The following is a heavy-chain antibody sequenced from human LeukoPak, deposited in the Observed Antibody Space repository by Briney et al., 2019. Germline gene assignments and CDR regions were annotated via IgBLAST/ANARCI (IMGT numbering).Heavy chain of an antibody. Sequence: GGSLRLSCAASGFTFSSYAMSWVRQAPGKGLEWVSAISGSGGSTYYADSVKGRFTISRDNSKNTLYLQMNSLRAEDTAVYYCARDQSIVGATSFDYWGQGTLVTVSS. J-gene: IGHJ4*02. V-gene: IGHV3-23*01. CDR2: ISGSGGST. CDR1: GFTFSSYA. CDR3: ARDQSIVGATSFDY. D-gene: IGHD1-26*01.